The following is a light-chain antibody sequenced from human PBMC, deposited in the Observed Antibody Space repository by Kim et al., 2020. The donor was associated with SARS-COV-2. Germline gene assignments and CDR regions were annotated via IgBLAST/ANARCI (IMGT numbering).Light chain of an antibody. J-gene: IGKJ5*01. CDR2: VAY. V-gene: IGKV1D-12*01. CDR3: LHASAFPIT. Sequence: AFVGDTVTPSCRTRQNIKTWLAWCQQKPGKAPDLLIYVAYRLQGGVPSRFSGSGYGTKFSLTINNVQPEDVATHFCLHASAFPITLGARTRLEI. CDR1: QNIKTW.